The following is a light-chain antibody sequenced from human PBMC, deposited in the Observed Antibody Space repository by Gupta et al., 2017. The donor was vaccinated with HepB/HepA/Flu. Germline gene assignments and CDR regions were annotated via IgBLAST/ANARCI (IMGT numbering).Light chain of an antibody. CDR2: YKSDSDK. Sequence: QAVVTQPSSLSASPGASPSLTCTLRSGINVGTYNIYWYQQKPGSPPHYLLRYKSDSDKQQGSGVPSRFSGSKGASANAGILLISGLQSEDEADYYCMIWHSSAWVFGGGTKLTVL. CDR1: SGINVGTYN. CDR3: MIWHSSAWV. V-gene: IGLV5-45*02. J-gene: IGLJ3*02.